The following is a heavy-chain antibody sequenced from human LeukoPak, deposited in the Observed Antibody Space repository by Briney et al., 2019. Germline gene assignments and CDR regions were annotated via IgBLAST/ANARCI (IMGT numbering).Heavy chain of an antibody. CDR1: GFTFSSYA. D-gene: IGHD3-22*01. Sequence: GGSLRLSCAASGFTFSSYAMNWVRQAPGKGLEWVSAISGSGISTYYADSVKGRFTISRDNSKNTLYLQMNSLRAEDTAVYYCAKRDRYYYDSSGNFDYWGQGTLVTVSS. V-gene: IGHV3-23*01. CDR3: AKRDRYYYDSSGNFDY. CDR2: ISGSGIST. J-gene: IGHJ4*02.